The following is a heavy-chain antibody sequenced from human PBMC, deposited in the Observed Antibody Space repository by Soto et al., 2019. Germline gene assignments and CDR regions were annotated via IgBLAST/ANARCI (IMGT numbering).Heavy chain of an antibody. V-gene: IGHV3-21*01. J-gene: IGHJ6*02. CDR3: VRCIAAAGTEIYYYYYGMDV. CDR2: ISSSSSYI. Sequence: PGGSLRLSCAASGFTFSSYSMNWVRQAPGKGLEWVSSISSSSSYIYYADSVKGRFTISRDNAKNSLYLQMNSLRAEDTAVYYCVRCIAAAGTEIYYYYYGMDVWGQGTTVTVSS. D-gene: IGHD6-13*01. CDR1: GFTFSSYS.